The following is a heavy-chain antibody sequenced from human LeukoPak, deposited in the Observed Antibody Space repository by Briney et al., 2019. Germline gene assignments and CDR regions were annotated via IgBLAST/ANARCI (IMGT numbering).Heavy chain of an antibody. CDR2: IKPDGSEE. Sequence: PGGSLRLSCAASGFTFNTFWMSWVRQAPGKGPEWVANIKPDGSEESYVDSVKGRFTISRDNAKNSLHLQMNSLRAEDTALYYCARGGSWFAPWGQGTLVTVSS. V-gene: IGHV3-7*01. CDR1: GFTFNTFW. D-gene: IGHD3-10*01. J-gene: IGHJ5*02. CDR3: ARGGSWFAP.